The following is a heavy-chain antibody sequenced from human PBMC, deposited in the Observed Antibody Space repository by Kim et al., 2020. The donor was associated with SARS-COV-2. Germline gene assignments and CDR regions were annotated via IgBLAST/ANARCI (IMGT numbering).Heavy chain of an antibody. CDR3: AKQARWNVDSYYMDA. CDR2: LFGGGHGR. V-gene: IGHV3-23*01. CDR1: GFPFSSYA. Sequence: GGSLRLSCVATGFPFSSYAMTWVRQAPGKGLEWISGLFGGGHGRVYADSVKGRFTISRDNSKNTVFLEMNSLRTEDTATYYCAKQARWNVDSYYMDAWGKGTTVAVSS. J-gene: IGHJ6*03. D-gene: IGHD1-1*01.